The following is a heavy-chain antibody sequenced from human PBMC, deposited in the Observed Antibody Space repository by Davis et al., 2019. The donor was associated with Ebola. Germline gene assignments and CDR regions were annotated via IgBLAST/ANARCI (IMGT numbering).Heavy chain of an antibody. D-gene: IGHD6-19*01. CDR3: ARVIAVAGTGYYYGMDV. V-gene: IGHV3-33*01. J-gene: IGHJ6*04. CDR2: IWYDGSNK. Sequence: SLNLSCAASGFTFSSYGMPWVRQAPGQGMEWVAVIWYDGSNKYYADSVKGRFTISRDNSKNTLYLQLNSLRAEDTAVYYCARVIAVAGTGYYYGMDVWGKGTTVTVSS. CDR1: GFTFSSYG.